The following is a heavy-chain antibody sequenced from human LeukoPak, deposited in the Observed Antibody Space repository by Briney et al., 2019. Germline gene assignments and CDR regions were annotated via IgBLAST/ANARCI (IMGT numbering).Heavy chain of an antibody. Sequence: SGPTLVKPTETLTLTCTVSGFSLSSARMGVSWIRQPPGKALEWLAHIFSNDEKSYSTSLKSRLTISKDTSKSQVVLTMTNMDPVDTATYYCARMDIGYCSSTSCSPFDYWGQGTLVTVSS. CDR3: ARMDIGYCSSTSCSPFDY. J-gene: IGHJ4*02. CDR1: GFSLSSARMG. V-gene: IGHV2-26*02. CDR2: IFSNDEK. D-gene: IGHD2-2*01.